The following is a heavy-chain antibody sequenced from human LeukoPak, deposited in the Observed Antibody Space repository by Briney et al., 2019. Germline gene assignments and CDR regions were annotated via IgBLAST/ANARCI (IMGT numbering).Heavy chain of an antibody. CDR1: GFAVSSDY. CDR3: ARDRGILPYGMDV. Sequence: GGSLRPSCAASGFAVSSDYMSWVRQAPGKGLEWVSVIYSGGATYYTDSVKGRFTISRDNSKNTLYLQMNTLRAEDTAVYYCARDRGILPYGMDVWGQGTTVTVSS. D-gene: IGHD3-16*01. CDR2: IYSGGAT. V-gene: IGHV3-66*01. J-gene: IGHJ6*02.